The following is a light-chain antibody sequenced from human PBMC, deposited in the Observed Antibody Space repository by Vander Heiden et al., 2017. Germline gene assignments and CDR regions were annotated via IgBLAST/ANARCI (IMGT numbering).Light chain of an antibody. CDR2: GAS. Sequence: DIQMTQSPSSLSASVGDRVTIACRASQSISPYLNWYQQRPGRAPKLLIYGASSLQSGVPSRFSASGSGTDFTLTITSLQPEDSATYYCQQTDSYPWTFGQGTKVE. CDR1: QSISPY. V-gene: IGKV1-39*01. J-gene: IGKJ1*01. CDR3: QQTDSYPWT.